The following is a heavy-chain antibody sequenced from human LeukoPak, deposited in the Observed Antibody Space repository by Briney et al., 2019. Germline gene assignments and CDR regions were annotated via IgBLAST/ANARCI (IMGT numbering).Heavy chain of an antibody. CDR1: GYSFTSYW. Sequence: GESLKISCKGSGYSFTSYWISWVRQMPGKGLEWMGRIDPSDSYTNYSPSFQGHVTISADKSIGTAYLQWSSLKASDTAMYYCARQYHSGYVTDYWGQGTLVTVSS. J-gene: IGHJ4*02. CDR3: ARQYHSGYVTDY. D-gene: IGHD5-12*01. V-gene: IGHV5-10-1*01. CDR2: IDPSDSYT.